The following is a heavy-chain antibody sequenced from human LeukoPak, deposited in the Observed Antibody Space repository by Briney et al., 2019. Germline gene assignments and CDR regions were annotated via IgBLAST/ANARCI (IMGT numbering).Heavy chain of an antibody. J-gene: IGHJ3*02. CDR1: GFTFDDYT. V-gene: IGHV3-43*01. D-gene: IGHD6-6*01. CDR3: AKEGSSSSGAFDI. CDR2: ISWDGGST. Sequence: GGSLRLSCAASGFTFDDYTMHWVRQAPGKGLEWVSLISWDGGSTYYADSVKGRFTISRDNSKNSLYLQMNSLRTEGTALYYCAKEGSSSSGAFDIWGQGTMVTVSS.